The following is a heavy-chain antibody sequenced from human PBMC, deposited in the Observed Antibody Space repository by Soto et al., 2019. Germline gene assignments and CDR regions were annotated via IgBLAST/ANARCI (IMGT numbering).Heavy chain of an antibody. CDR1: GGTFSSYT. Sequence: QVQLVQSGAEVKKPGSSVKVSCKASGGTFSSYTISWVRQAPGQGLEWMGRIIPILGIANYAQKFQGRVTITADKSTSTAYMELSSLRSEDTAVYYCARDLDCSSTRCYTTEYFQHWGQGTLVTVSS. V-gene: IGHV1-69*08. D-gene: IGHD2-2*02. CDR3: ARDLDCSSTRCYTTEYFQH. J-gene: IGHJ1*01. CDR2: IIPILGIA.